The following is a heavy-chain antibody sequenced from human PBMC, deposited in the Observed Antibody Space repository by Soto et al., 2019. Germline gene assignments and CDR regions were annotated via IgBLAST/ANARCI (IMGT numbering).Heavy chain of an antibody. J-gene: IGHJ4*02. CDR2: INAGNGNT. D-gene: IGHD6-19*01. CDR1: CYAFTSYV. V-gene: IGHV1-3*01. CDR3: ARGSRKKQLLDCLDY. Sequence: TVYWNRACYAFTSYVLHWVRLKPGPRLEWMGWINAGNGNTKYSQKFQGRVTITRDTSASTAYMELSSLRSEDTAVYYFARGSRKKQLLDCLDYWGQRPLVTVSS.